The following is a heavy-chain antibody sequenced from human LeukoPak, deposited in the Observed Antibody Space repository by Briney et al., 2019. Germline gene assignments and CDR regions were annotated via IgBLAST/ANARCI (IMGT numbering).Heavy chain of an antibody. V-gene: IGHV4-61*02. CDR3: ARDIGWIDY. Sequence: SQTLSLTCTVSGGSISSGSYYWSWIRQPAGKGLEWIGRIYTSGSINYNPSLKSRVTISGDMSKNQFSLKLSSVTAADTVVYYCARDIGWIDYWGQGTLVTVSS. D-gene: IGHD6-19*01. CDR1: GGSISSGSYY. CDR2: IYTSGSI. J-gene: IGHJ4*02.